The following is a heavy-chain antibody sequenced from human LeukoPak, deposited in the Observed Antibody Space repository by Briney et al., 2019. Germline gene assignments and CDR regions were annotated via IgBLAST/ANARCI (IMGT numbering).Heavy chain of an antibody. CDR2: INPNSGGT. D-gene: IGHD5-24*01. V-gene: IGHV1-2*02. CDR3: ARGMATTPYYFDY. J-gene: IGHJ4*02. CDR1: GYTFTGYY. Sequence: ASVKVSCKASGYTFTGYYMHWVRQAPGQGLEWMGWINPNSGGTNYAQKFQGRVTMTRDTSISTAYMELSRLRSDDTAVYYCARGMATTPYYFDYWGQGTLSPSPQ.